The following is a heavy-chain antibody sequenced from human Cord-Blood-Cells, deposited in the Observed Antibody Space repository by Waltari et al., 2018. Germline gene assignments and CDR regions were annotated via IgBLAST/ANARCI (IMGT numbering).Heavy chain of an antibody. V-gene: IGHV1-2*04. Sequence: QVQLVQSGAEVKKPGASVTVSCKDSGYTFTGYHMHRVRQAPGQGLEWMGWINPNSGGTNYAQKFQGWVTMTRDTSISTAYMELSRLRSDDTAVYYCAREEGTGDDAFDIWGQGTMVTVSS. D-gene: IGHD7-27*01. CDR3: AREEGTGDDAFDI. CDR1: GYTFTGYH. CDR2: INPNSGGT. J-gene: IGHJ3*02.